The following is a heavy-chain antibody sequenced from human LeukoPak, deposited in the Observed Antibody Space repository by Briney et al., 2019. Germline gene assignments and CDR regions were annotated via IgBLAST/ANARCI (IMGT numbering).Heavy chain of an antibody. CDR2: ISSSSSTT. Sequence: GGSLRLSCAASGFTLSSYNMNWVRQAPGKGLEWVSYISSSSSTTYYADSVKGRFTISRDNAKNSLYLQMNSLRAEDTAVYYCARDPKEKVAWFDPWGQGTLVTVSS. CDR1: GFTLSSYN. J-gene: IGHJ5*02. CDR3: ARDPKEKVAWFDP. V-gene: IGHV3-48*04.